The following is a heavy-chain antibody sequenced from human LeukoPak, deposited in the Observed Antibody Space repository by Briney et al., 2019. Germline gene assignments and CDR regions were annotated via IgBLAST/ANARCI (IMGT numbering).Heavy chain of an antibody. CDR2: IRYDGSNK. CDR3: AREYRPPHSDCSSTSCYPPDY. D-gene: IGHD2-2*01. CDR1: GFTFSIYG. V-gene: IGHV3-30*02. Sequence: GGSLRLSCAASGFTFSIYGMHWVRQAPGKGLEWVAFIRYDGSNKYYADSVKGRFTISRDNSKNSLYLQMNSLRAEDTAVYYCAREYRPPHSDCSSTSCYPPDYWGQGTLVTVSS. J-gene: IGHJ4*02.